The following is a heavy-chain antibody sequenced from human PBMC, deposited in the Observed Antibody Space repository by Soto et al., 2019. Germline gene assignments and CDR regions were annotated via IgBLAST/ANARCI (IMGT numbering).Heavy chain of an antibody. CDR3: ARGEGSSGYYYEFDY. V-gene: IGHV4-34*01. CDR1: GGSFSGYY. CDR2: INHSGST. Sequence: QVQLQQWGAGLLKPSETLSLTSAVYGGSFSGYYWSWIRQPPGKGLEWIGEINHSGSTNYNPSLKSRVTISVDTSKNQFSLKLSSVTAADTAVYYCARGEGSSGYYYEFDYWGQGTLVTVSS. D-gene: IGHD3-22*01. J-gene: IGHJ4*02.